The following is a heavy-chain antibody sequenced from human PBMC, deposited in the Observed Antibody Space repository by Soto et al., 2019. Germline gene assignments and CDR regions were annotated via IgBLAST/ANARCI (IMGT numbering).Heavy chain of an antibody. J-gene: IGHJ6*02. D-gene: IGHD6-13*01. CDR3: ARDLAAAGTLGYYYYGMDV. CDR1: GYTFTSYD. CDR2: MNPNSGNT. V-gene: IGHV1-8*01. Sequence: QVQLVQSGAEVKKPGASVKVSCKASGYTFTSYDINWVRQATGQGLEWMGWMNPNSGNTGYAQKFQGRVTMTRNTSISTAYMELSSLRSEDTAVYYCARDLAAAGTLGYYYYGMDVWGQGTTVTVSS.